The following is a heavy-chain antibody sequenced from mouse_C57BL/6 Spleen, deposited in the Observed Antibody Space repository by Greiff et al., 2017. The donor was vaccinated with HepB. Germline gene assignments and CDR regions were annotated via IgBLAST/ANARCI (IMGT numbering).Heavy chain of an antibody. Sequence: VQLQQSGAELAKPGASVKLSCKASGYTFTSYWMHWVKQRPGQGLEWIGYINPSSGYTKYNQKFKDKATLTADKSSSKAYMQLRRLTYADSEVYYCARDYGSSYGYFDVRGTGTTVTVSS. CDR2: INPSSGYT. V-gene: IGHV1-7*01. CDR3: ARDYGSSYGYFDV. J-gene: IGHJ1*03. D-gene: IGHD1-1*01. CDR1: GYTFTSYW.